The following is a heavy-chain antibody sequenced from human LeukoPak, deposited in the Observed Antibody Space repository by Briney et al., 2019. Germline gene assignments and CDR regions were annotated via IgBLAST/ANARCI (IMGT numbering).Heavy chain of an antibody. CDR1: GFTVSSNY. D-gene: IGHD6-19*01. Sequence: PGGSLRLSCAASGFTVSSNYMSWVRQAPGKGLEWVSVIYSGGSTYYADSVKGRFTISRDNSKNTLYLQMKSLRAEDTAVYYCARVGIAVAGTDSDAFDIWAKGQWSPSLQ. CDR3: ARVGIAVAGTDSDAFDI. V-gene: IGHV3-66*01. J-gene: IGHJ3*02. CDR2: IYSGGST.